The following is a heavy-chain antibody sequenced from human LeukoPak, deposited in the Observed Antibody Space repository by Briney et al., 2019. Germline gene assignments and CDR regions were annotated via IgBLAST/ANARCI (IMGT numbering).Heavy chain of an antibody. Sequence: YPSETLSLTCTVSGGSISSSSYYWGWIRQPPGKGLEWIGSIYYSGSTYYNPSLKSRVTISVDTSKNQFSLKLSSVTAADTAVYYCARDFGIAVAGQGSYYYYYMDVWGKGTTVTVSS. CDR2: IYYSGST. J-gene: IGHJ6*03. CDR1: GGSISSSSYY. D-gene: IGHD6-19*01. CDR3: ARDFGIAVAGQGSYYYYYMDV. V-gene: IGHV4-39*07.